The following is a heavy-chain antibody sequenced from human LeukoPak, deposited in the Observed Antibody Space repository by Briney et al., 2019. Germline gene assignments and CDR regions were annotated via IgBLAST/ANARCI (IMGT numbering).Heavy chain of an antibody. CDR2: IIPILGIA. CDR1: GGTFSSYA. D-gene: IGHD3-10*01. Sequence: GASVKVSCKASGGTFSSYAISWVRQAPGQGLEWMGRIIPILGIANYAQKFQGRVTITADKSTSTAYMELSSLRSEDTAVYYCARASQKQYYGSGSYEENWGQGTLVTVSS. V-gene: IGHV1-69*04. J-gene: IGHJ4*02. CDR3: ARASQKQYYGSGSYEEN.